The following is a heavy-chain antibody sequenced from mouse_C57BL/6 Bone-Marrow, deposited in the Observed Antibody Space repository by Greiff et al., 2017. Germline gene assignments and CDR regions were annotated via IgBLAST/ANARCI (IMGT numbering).Heavy chain of an antibody. D-gene: IGHD2-1*01. Sequence: VQLQQSGAELVRPGTSVKVSCKASGYAFTNYLIEWVKQRPGQGLEWIGVINPGSGGTNYNEKFKGKATLTADKSSSTAYMQLSSLTSEDSAVYFCARSGGNYNWYFDFWGTGTTVTVSA. CDR3: ARSGGNYNWYFDF. CDR2: INPGSGGT. CDR1: GYAFTNYL. J-gene: IGHJ1*03. V-gene: IGHV1-54*01.